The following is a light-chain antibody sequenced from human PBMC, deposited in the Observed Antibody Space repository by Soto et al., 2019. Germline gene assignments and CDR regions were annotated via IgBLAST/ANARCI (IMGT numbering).Light chain of an antibody. J-gene: IGLJ1*01. Sequence: QSALTQPASVSESPGQSITVSCTGTSSDVGGYNYVSWYQQHPGKAPKLMIYDVSDRPSGVSNRFSGYKSGNTASLTISGLQAEDEADYYCSSYSSSSTLYVFGTGTKVTVL. CDR2: DVS. V-gene: IGLV2-14*01. CDR3: SSYSSSSTLYV. CDR1: SSDVGGYNY.